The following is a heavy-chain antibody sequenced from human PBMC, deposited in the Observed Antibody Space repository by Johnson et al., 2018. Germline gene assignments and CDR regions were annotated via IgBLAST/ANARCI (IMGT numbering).Heavy chain of an antibody. Sequence: VQLVQSGGGLVQPGGSLRLSCAASTFTFNTYHMNWVRQAPGKGLEWISYISTTNAIFYADSMKGRFTISRDNAKHSLSLQMNRLRAEHTAVYYCVKDQDWAFDIWGQGTMVTVSS. J-gene: IGHJ3*02. D-gene: IGHD3-9*01. CDR2: ISTTNAI. CDR3: VKDQDWAFDI. V-gene: IGHV3-48*04. CDR1: TFTFNTYH.